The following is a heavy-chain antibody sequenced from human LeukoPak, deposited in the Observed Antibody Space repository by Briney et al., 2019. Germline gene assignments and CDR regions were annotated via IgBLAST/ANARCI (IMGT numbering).Heavy chain of an antibody. CDR3: ARGQLWFRTLDY. V-gene: IGHV4-61*01. D-gene: IGHD5-18*01. CDR1: GGSVSSGSYY. J-gene: IGHJ4*02. CDR2: IYYSGST. Sequence: PSETLSLTCTVSGGSVSSGSYYWSWIRQPPGKGLEWIGYIYYSGSTNYNPSLKSRVTISVDTSKNQFSLKLSSVTAADTAVYYCARGQLWFRTLDYWGQGTLVTVSS.